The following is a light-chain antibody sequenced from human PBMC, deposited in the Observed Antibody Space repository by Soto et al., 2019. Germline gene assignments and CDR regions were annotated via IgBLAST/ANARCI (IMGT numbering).Light chain of an antibody. CDR2: DAS. V-gene: IGKV1-33*01. J-gene: IGKJ5*01. CDR1: QNINNY. Sequence: DIQLTQSPSSLSASVGDRVTITCQASQNINNYLKWCQQKPGRAPKLLIYDASNLEAGVPSRFRGSGSGTEFTLTISSLQSEDFAVYYCQQYYDWPLTFGQGTRLEI. CDR3: QQYYDWPLT.